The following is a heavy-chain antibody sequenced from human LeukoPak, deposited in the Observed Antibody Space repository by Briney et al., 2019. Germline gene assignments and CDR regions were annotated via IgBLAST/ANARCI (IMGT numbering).Heavy chain of an antibody. CDR2: INHSGST. D-gene: IGHD4-11*01. CDR1: GGSFSGYY. CDR3: ARCYGNYNCGWFDP. V-gene: IGHV4-34*01. Sequence: SETLSLTCAVYGGSFSGYYWSWIRQPPGKGLEWIGEINHSGSTNYNPSLKSRVTISVDTSKNQFSLKLSSVTAADTAVYYCARCYGNYNCGWFDPWGQGTLVTVSS. J-gene: IGHJ5*02.